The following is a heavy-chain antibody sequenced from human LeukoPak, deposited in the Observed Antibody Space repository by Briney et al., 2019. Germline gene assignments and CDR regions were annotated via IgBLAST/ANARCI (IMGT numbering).Heavy chain of an antibody. J-gene: IGHJ3*02. D-gene: IGHD4-17*01. Sequence: PGGSLRLSCAASGFTFSSYAMSWVRQAPGKGLEWVSAISGSGGSTTYADSVKGRFTISRDNAKNTLYLQMNSLRAEEKAVYYCARGAVTTVGAFDIWGQGTMVTVSS. V-gene: IGHV3-23*01. CDR1: GFTFSSYA. CDR2: ISGSGGST. CDR3: ARGAVTTVGAFDI.